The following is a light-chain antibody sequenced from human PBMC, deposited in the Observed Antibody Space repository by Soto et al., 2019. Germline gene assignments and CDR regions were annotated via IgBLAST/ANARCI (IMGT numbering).Light chain of an antibody. V-gene: IGKV1-5*01. CDR1: QSVNRW. J-gene: IGKJ5*01. CDR2: DAS. Sequence: QVSPWCSILWAPVGYRHSNTXRASQSVNRWLAWFQQKPSKFPKLLIFDASTLQTRVPSRFGCGRSGPEFNLTISGMQPDDFATTYCQQYNSYCPCTFGPGTTLE. CDR3: QQYNSYCPCT.